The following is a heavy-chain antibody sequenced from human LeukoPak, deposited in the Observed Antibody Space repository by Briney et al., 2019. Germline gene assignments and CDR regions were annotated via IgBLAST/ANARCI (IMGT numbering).Heavy chain of an antibody. V-gene: IGHV4-34*01. J-gene: IGHJ4*02. D-gene: IGHD3-22*01. CDR1: GGSFSGYY. Sequence: SETLSLTCAVYGGSFSGYYWSWIRQPPGKGLEWIGEINHSGSTNYNPSLKSRVTISVDTSKNQFSLKLSSVTAADTAVYYCAIGRGGYYDSSGYYYWGQGTLVTVSS. CDR3: AIGRGGYYDSSGYYY. CDR2: INHSGST.